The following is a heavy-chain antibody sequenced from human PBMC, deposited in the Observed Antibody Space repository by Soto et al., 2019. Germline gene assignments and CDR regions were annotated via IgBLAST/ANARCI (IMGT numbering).Heavy chain of an antibody. CDR2: MNPGSGDT. D-gene: IGHD3-16*01. CDR1: GYSFTNND. V-gene: IGHV1-8*01. Sequence: ASVKVSCKASGYSFTNNDVSWVRQATGRGLEWMGWMNPGSGDTGYAQKFQGRVTMTRDISIATAYMELSSLRSDDTAIYYCARMETFGSLNWLDPWGQGTLVTVSS. CDR3: ARMETFGSLNWLDP. J-gene: IGHJ5*02.